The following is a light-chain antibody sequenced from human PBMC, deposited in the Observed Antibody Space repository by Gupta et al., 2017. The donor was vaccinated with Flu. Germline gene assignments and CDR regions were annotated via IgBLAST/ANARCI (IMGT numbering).Light chain of an antibody. CDR3: HQYGDSPYT. CDR2: GAS. V-gene: IGKV3-20*01. J-gene: IGKJ2*01. CDR1: QTVSSSF. Sequence: ETVLTQSPGTLSLSPGERATLSCRASQTVSSSFLAWYQQSRGQAPRLLIYGASRRAAGIPDRFSGSGSGTDFTLTISRLEPEDFAVYFCHQYGDSPYTFVQGSKVEI.